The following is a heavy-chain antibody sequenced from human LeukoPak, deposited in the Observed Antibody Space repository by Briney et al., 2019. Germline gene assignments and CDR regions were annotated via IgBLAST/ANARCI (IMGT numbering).Heavy chain of an antibody. J-gene: IGHJ4*02. V-gene: IGHV3-23*01. CDR1: GFTFSTYA. CDR2: ISGSGGST. D-gene: IGHD6-19*01. CDR3: ARVAGTKCFDY. Sequence: HPGGSLRLSCAASGFTFSTYAVSWVRQAPGKGLEWVSSISGSGGSTSYADSVKGRFTISRDNSKNTLYLQMNSLRAEDTAIYYCARVAGTKCFDYWGRGTLVTVSS.